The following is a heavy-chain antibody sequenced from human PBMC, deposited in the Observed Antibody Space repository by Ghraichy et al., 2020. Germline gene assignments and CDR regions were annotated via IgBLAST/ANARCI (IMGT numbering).Heavy chain of an antibody. CDR2: IYSAGNT. V-gene: IGHV3-66*01. Sequence: GGSLRLSCAVSGFTVSSSYMSWVRQAPGKGLEWVSVIYSAGNTYYADSVKGRFTISRDNSKNTVYLRMNSLRAEDTALYYCARYDYAGGAGRGNAFDIWGQGTMVTVSS. CDR1: GFTVSSSY. J-gene: IGHJ3*02. D-gene: IGHD3-16*01. CDR3: ARYDYAGGAGRGNAFDI.